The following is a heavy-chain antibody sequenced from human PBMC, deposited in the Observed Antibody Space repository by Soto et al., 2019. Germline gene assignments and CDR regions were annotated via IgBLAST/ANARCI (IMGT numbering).Heavy chain of an antibody. J-gene: IGHJ5*02. CDR3: AREDDQLVTDNWFDP. Sequence: PSQTLSLTCASSGGSVSSNSAAWNWIRQSPSRGLEWLGRTYYRSKWYNDYAVSVKSRITINPDTSKNQFSLQLNSVTPEDTAVYYCAREDDQLVTDNWFDPWGQGTLVTVSS. CDR2: TYYRSKWYN. CDR1: GGSVSSNSAA. V-gene: IGHV6-1*01. D-gene: IGHD2-2*01.